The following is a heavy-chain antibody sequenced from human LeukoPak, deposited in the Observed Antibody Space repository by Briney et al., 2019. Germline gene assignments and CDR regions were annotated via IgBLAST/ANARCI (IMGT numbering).Heavy chain of an antibody. CDR1: GYTFTSYY. CDR3: ARDSFVVWFGELGYYYGMDV. Sequence: ASVKVSCKASGYTFTSYYMHWVRQAPGQGLEWRGIINPSGGSTSYAQKFQGRVTMTRDTSTSTVYMELSSLRSEDTAVYYCARDSFVVWFGELGYYYGMDVWGQGTTVTVSS. V-gene: IGHV1-46*01. D-gene: IGHD3-10*01. CDR2: INPSGGST. J-gene: IGHJ6*02.